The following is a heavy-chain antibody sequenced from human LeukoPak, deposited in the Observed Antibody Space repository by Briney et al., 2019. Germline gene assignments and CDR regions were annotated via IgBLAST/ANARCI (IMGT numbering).Heavy chain of an antibody. Sequence: SETLSLTCAVYGGSFSGYYWSWIRQPPGKGLEWIGEINHSGSTNYNPSLESRVTISVDTSKNHYSLKLSSVTAADTAVYYCARRILWWSVVAFDIWGQGTMVTVSS. CDR3: ARRILWWSVVAFDI. J-gene: IGHJ3*02. V-gene: IGHV4-34*01. CDR2: INHSGST. D-gene: IGHD2-21*01. CDR1: GGSFSGYY.